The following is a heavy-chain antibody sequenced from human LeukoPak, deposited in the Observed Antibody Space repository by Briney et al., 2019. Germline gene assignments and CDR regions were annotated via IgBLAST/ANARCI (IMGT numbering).Heavy chain of an antibody. D-gene: IGHD3-22*01. V-gene: IGHV5-51*01. Sequence: GGSLKISCKGSGYSFTSYWIGWVRQMPGKGLEWMGIIYPGDSDTRYSPSFQGQVTISADKSISTAYLQWSSLKASDTAMYYCARRTYYYDSSGYYRYYFDYWAREPWSPSPQ. J-gene: IGHJ4*02. CDR3: ARRTYYYDSSGYYRYYFDY. CDR1: GYSFTSYW. CDR2: IYPGDSDT.